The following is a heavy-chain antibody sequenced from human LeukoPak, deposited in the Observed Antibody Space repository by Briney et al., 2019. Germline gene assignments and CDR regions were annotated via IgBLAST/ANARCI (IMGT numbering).Heavy chain of an antibody. CDR3: SRDIWDVIGHFDPPGDYYGMDV. CDR2: IRSKAYGGTT. CDR1: GFSFGDYA. Sequence: GGSLRLSCTASGFSFGDYAMSWFRQAPGKGLEWVGFIRSKAYGGTTEYAASVKGRFTISRDDSKSIAYLQMNSLKTEDTAVYYCSRDIWDVIGHFDPPGDYYGMDVWGQGTTVTVSS. D-gene: IGHD3-16*01. J-gene: IGHJ6*02. V-gene: IGHV3-49*03.